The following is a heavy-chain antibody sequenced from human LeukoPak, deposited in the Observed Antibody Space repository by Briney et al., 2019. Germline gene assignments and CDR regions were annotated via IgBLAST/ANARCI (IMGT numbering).Heavy chain of an antibody. Sequence: GGSLRLSCAASGFTFSSSWMHWVRQAPGKGLVWVSRINSDGSTTNYADSVKGRFIISRDNAKNTLYLRMNSLRAEDTAVYYCTRPESSSSLACDHWGQGTLVTVSS. J-gene: IGHJ4*02. CDR3: TRPESSSSLACDH. CDR2: INSDGSTT. D-gene: IGHD2-2*01. V-gene: IGHV3-74*01. CDR1: GFTFSSSW.